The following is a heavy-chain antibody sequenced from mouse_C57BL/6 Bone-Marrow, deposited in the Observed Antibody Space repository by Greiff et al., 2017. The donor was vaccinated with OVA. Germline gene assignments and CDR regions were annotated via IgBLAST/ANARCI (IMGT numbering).Heavy chain of an antibody. CDR2: ISSGSSTI. Sequence: EVQLQESGGGLVKPGGSLKLSCAASGFTFSDYGMHWVRQAPEKGLEWVAYISSGSSTIYYADTVKGRFTISRDNAKNTLFLQMTSLRSEDTAMYYCARNLYDYDGYYAMDYWGQGTSVTVSS. CDR3: ARNLYDYDGYYAMDY. CDR1: GFTFSDYG. D-gene: IGHD2-4*01. J-gene: IGHJ4*01. V-gene: IGHV5-17*01.